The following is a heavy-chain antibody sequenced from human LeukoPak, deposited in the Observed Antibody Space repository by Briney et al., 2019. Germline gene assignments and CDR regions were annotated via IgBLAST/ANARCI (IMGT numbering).Heavy chain of an antibody. V-gene: IGHV1-69*05. CDR2: IIPIFGTA. Sequence: VASVKVSCKASGGTFSSYAISWVRQAPGQGLEWMGGIIPIFGTANYAQKFQGRVTITTDESTSTAYMELSSLRSEDTAVYYCARGGYCTNGRPCLLFSWFDPWGRGTLVTVSS. CDR1: GGTFSSYA. D-gene: IGHD2-8*01. CDR3: ARGGYCTNGRPCLLFSWFDP. J-gene: IGHJ5*02.